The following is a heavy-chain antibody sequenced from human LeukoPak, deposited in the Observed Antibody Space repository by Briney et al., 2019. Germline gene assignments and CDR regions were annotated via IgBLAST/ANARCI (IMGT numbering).Heavy chain of an antibody. J-gene: IGHJ3*02. V-gene: IGHV4-4*07. Sequence: SETLSLTCTVSGGSISSYYWSWIRQPAGKGLEWIGRIYTSGSTNYNPSLKGRVTMSVDTSKNQFSLKLSSVTAADTAVYYCARDGDYSSSWSDAFDIWGQGTMVTVSS. CDR1: GGSISSYY. D-gene: IGHD6-13*01. CDR3: ARDGDYSSSWSDAFDI. CDR2: IYTSGST.